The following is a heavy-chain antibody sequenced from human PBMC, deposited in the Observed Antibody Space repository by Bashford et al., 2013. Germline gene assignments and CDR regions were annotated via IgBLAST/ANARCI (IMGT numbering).Heavy chain of an antibody. CDR3: ARGSGSTDH. V-gene: IGHV3-7*01. CDR2: IKQDGSET. Sequence: VRQPPREGAWSGWTNIKQDGSETHYVDSVKGRLTISRDNAKNSVYLQMNSLRADDTAVYYCARGSGSTDHWGQGTLVTVSS. D-gene: IGHD3-3*01. J-gene: IGHJ4*02.